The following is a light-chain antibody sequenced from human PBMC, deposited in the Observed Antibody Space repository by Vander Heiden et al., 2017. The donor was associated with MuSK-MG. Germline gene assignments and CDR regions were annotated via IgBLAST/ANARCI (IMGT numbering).Light chain of an antibody. J-gene: IGLJ2*01. V-gene: IGLV3-21*04. Sequence: SYLLTPPPSVSVAPGKTARITCGGNNIGTKSVYWYQQQPGQAPVLVIYYDSDRPSGIPERFSGSNAGNTATLTISRVEAGDEADFYGQVWGSSSDHVVFGGGTKLTVL. CDR2: YDS. CDR1: NIGTKS. CDR3: QVWGSSSDHVV.